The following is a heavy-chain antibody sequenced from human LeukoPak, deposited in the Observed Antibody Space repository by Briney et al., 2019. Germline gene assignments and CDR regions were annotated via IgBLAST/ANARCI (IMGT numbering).Heavy chain of an antibody. CDR1: GFTVSSNY. V-gene: IGHV3-7*05. CDR3: ARYALVPHYFDY. CDR2: IKEDGSEK. J-gene: IGHJ4*02. Sequence: PGGSLRLSCAASGFTVSSNYMSWVRQAPGKGLEWVANIKEDGSEKYYVDSVKGRFTISRDNAKNSLYLQISSPRAEDTAVYYCARYALVPHYFDYWGQGTLVTVSS. D-gene: IGHD2-2*01.